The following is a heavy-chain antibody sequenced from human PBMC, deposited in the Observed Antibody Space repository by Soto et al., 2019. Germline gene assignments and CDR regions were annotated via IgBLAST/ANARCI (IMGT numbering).Heavy chain of an antibody. CDR1: GGTFSSYA. D-gene: IGHD6-13*01. CDR2: IIPIFGTA. CDR3: ARHSSSWFEIFDY. J-gene: IGHJ4*02. Sequence: QVQLVQSGGEVKKPGSSVKVSCKASGGTFSSYAISWVRQAPGQGLEWMGGIIPIFGTANYAQKFQGRVTIPADESTSTAYMELSSLRSEDTAVYYCARHSSSWFEIFDYWGQGTLVTVSS. V-gene: IGHV1-69*12.